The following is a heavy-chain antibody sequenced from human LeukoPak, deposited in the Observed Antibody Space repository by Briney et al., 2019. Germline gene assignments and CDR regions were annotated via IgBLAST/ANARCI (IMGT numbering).Heavy chain of an antibody. V-gene: IGHV1-18*01. CDR1: GYTFTSYG. J-gene: IGHJ4*02. Sequence: AASVKVSCKVSGYTFTSYGINWVRQAPGQGLEWMGWISAYNGNTNYAQKFQGRVTMATDTSPSTAYMELRSLRSDDTAVYYCATDVVGVTSHYWGQGTLVTVSS. CDR2: ISAYNGNT. D-gene: IGHD4-17*01. CDR3: ATDVVGVTSHY.